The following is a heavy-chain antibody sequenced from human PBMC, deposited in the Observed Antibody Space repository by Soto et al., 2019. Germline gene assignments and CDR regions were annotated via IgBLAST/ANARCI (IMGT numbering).Heavy chain of an antibody. Sequence: GESIKISCNIAGYHLTIYCIGLVLQMPGKGLEWMWIIYPGDSDTRYSPSFQGQVTISGDKSISTAYLQWSSLKASDTAMYYCATFRGSTSCPHYWGQGTLVTVSS. CDR1: GYHLTIYC. CDR3: ATFRGSTSCPHY. V-gene: IGHV5-51*01. D-gene: IGHD2-2*01. CDR2: IYPGDSDT. J-gene: IGHJ4*01.